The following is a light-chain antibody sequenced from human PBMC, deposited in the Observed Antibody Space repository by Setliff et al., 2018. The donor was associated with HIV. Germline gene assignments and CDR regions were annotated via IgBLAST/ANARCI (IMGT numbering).Light chain of an antibody. Sequence: QSVLSQPPSVSGSPGQSVTVSCTGTSSDIDTYNRVSWYQQPPGTAPKLLIYEVINRPSGVPDRFSGSKSGNTASLTISGLQAEDEADYYCSPYTSSSTYVFGTGTKVTVL. CDR1: SSDIDTYNR. CDR2: EVI. J-gene: IGLJ1*01. V-gene: IGLV2-18*02. CDR3: SPYTSSSTYV.